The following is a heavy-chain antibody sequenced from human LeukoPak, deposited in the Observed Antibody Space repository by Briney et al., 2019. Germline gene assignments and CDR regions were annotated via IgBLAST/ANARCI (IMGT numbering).Heavy chain of an antibody. CDR3: ARALYCSGGGCNRFDP. V-gene: IGHV4-59*01. CDR1: GAPISSYY. J-gene: IGHJ5*02. CDR2: IYYSGST. D-gene: IGHD2-15*01. Sequence: RPSETLSLTCTVSGAPISSYYWSWIRQPPGKGLEWIGYIYYSGSTNYSPSLKSRVTISVDTSKNQFSLKVSSVTAADTAVYYCARALYCSGGGCNRFDPWGQGTLVTVSS.